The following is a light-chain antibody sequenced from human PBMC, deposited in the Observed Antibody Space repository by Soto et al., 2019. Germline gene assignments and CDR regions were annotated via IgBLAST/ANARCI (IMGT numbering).Light chain of an antibody. CDR2: AAT. J-gene: IGKJ5*01. CDR3: QQSYTIPLT. V-gene: IGKV1-39*01. Sequence: DIQMTQSPSSLSASVGERITITCRASQSVSRYLNWYQQKPGKAPNLLIWAATNLQSGVPSRISGSGSETDFTLTISSLQPEDCATYYCQQSYTIPLTFGQGTRLDI. CDR1: QSVSRY.